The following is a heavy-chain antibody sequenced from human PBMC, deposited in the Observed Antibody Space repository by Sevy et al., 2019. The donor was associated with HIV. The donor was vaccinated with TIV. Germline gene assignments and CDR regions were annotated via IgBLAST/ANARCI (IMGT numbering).Heavy chain of an antibody. V-gene: IGHV3-7*01. D-gene: IGHD3-22*01. CDR2: INQDGSEK. Sequence: GSLRLSCAAFGFTFSNYGMTWVRQAPGKGLEWVANINQDGSEKYHLDSVKGRFTISRDNAKNSLYLQMNSLRAEDSSVYFCARVSSIYYDRGYFYAMDVWGQGTTVTVSS. CDR3: ARVSSIYYDRGYFYAMDV. J-gene: IGHJ6*02. CDR1: GFTFSNYG.